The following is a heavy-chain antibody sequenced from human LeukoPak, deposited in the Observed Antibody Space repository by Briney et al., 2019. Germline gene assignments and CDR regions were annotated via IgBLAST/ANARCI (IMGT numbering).Heavy chain of an antibody. CDR2: INPNSGGT. CDR3: ARGLELRLGYYYMDV. CDR1: GYTFTSYY. D-gene: IGHD1-7*01. Sequence: ASVKVSCKASGYTFTSYYMHWVRQAPGQGLEWMGWINPNSGGTNYAQKFQGRVTMTRDTSISTAYMELSRLRSDDTAVYYCARGLELRLGYYYMDVWGKGTTVTVSS. J-gene: IGHJ6*03. V-gene: IGHV1-2*02.